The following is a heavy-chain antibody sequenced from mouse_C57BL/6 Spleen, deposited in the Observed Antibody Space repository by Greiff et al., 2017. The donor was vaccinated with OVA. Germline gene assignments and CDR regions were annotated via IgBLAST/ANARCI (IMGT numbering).Heavy chain of an antibody. CDR2: IWSDGST. CDR1: GFSLTSYG. V-gene: IGHV2-6-1*01. D-gene: IGHD1-1*01. Sequence: QVQLQQSGPGLVAPSQSLSITCTVSGFSLTSYGVHWVRQPPGKGLEWLVVIWSDGSTTYNSALKSSLSISKDNSKSQVFLKMNSLQTDDTAMYYCARHFITTVVEYYAMDYWGQGTSVTVSS. CDR3: ARHFITTVVEYYAMDY. J-gene: IGHJ4*01.